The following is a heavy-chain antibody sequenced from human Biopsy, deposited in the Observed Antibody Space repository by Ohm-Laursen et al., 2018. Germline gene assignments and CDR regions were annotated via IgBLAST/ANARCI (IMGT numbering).Heavy chain of an antibody. CDR3: ATKLTGYFHH. V-gene: IGHV1-69*06. CDR2: NIPILGTG. J-gene: IGHJ1*01. CDR1: GGTFSNYG. Sequence: GASVKVSCKAPGGTFSNYGVNWVRQAPGQGLEWLGGNIPILGTGNYAQKFQDRVTVAADTSTSTATMELRSLRSDDTAVYYCATKLTGYFHHWGQGTLGIVSS. D-gene: IGHD3-9*01.